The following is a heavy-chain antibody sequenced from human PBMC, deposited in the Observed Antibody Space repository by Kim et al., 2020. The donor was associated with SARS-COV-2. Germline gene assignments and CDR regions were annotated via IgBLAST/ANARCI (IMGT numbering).Heavy chain of an antibody. CDR2: IRSKANIYVT. D-gene: IGHD3-3*01. CDR3: TRHGANYDFDYNYGWDV. CDR1: GFTFSGST. V-gene: IGHV3-73*01. Sequence: GGSLRLSCAASGFTFSGSTMHWVRQASGKGLEWLGRIRSKANIYVTAYAASVKGRFTISRDDSKNTAYLQMNSLKTEDTAVYYCTRHGANYDFDYNYGWDVWGQGTTVTVSS. J-gene: IGHJ6*02.